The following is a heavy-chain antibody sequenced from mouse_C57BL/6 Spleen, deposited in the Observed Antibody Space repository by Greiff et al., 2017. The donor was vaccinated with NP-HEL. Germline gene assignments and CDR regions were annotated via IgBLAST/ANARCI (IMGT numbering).Heavy chain of an antibody. CDR3: ARRGLHPFDY. Sequence: QVQLQQPGAELVMPGASVKLSCKASGYTFTSYWMHWVKQRPGQGLEWIGEIDPSDSYTNYNQKFKGKSTLTVDKSSSTAYMQLSSLTSEDSAVYYCARRGLHPFDYWGQGTTLTVSS. J-gene: IGHJ2*01. CDR2: IDPSDSYT. V-gene: IGHV1-69*01. CDR1: GYTFTSYW.